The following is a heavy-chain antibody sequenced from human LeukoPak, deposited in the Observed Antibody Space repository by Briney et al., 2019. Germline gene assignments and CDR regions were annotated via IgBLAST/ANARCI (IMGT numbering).Heavy chain of an antibody. V-gene: IGHV3-30*18. J-gene: IGHJ3*02. CDR1: GFTFSSYG. CDR2: ISYDGSNK. Sequence: GRSLRLSCAASGFTFSSYGMHWVRQAPGKGLEWVAVISYDGSNKYYADSVKGRFTISRDNSKNTLYLQMNSLRAEDTAVYYCAKHRSDYVWGSYRNDAFDIWGQGTMVTVSS. D-gene: IGHD3-16*02. CDR3: AKHRSDYVWGSYRNDAFDI.